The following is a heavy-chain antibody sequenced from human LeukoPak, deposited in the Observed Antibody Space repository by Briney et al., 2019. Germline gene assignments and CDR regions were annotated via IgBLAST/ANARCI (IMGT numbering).Heavy chain of an antibody. CDR1: GYTFTSYY. CDR3: ARQGGGPYSGSPFDY. V-gene: IGHV1-3*04. CDR2: INTGNGNT. J-gene: IGHJ4*02. Sequence: GASVKVSCKASGYTFTSYYMHWVRQAPGQRLEWMGWINTGNGNTKYSQKFQGRVTITRNTSANTAYMEVSSLRSEDTAVYYCARQGGGPYSGSPFDYWGQGTLVTVSS. D-gene: IGHD1-26*01.